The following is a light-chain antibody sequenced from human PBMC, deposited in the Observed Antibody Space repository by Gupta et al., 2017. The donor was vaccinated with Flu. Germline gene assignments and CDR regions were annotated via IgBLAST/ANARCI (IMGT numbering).Light chain of an antibody. J-gene: IGLJ1*01. Sequence: QSALTQPPSASGSPGQSVTISCTGTISDIGGYNLVSWYQQYPGKVPKLMIYEVNKRPSGVPDRFSGSKSGNTASLTVSGLQAEDEADYYCSAYAGANNVYVFGTGTEVTVL. V-gene: IGLV2-8*01. CDR2: EVN. CDR1: ISDIGGYNL. CDR3: SAYAGANNVYV.